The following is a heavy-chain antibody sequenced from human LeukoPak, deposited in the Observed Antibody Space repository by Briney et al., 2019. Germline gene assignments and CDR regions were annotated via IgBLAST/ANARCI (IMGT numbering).Heavy chain of an antibody. CDR3: VRSGGY. V-gene: IGHV3-7*05. Sequence: GGSLRLSCAPSGFTFSIHWMNWVRQAPEKRLEWVANIKEDGSEKYYVDSVKGRFTISRDNAKNSLCLQMNSLRAQDTAIYYCVRSGGYWGQGTLVTVSS. J-gene: IGHJ4*02. D-gene: IGHD1-26*01. CDR1: GFTFSIHW. CDR2: IKEDGSEK.